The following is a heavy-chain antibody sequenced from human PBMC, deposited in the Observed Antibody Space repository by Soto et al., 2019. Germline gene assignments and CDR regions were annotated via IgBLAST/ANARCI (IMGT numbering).Heavy chain of an antibody. V-gene: IGHV3-74*01. CDR2: INSDGSRT. Sequence: EVQLVESGGGIVQPGGSLRLSCAASGFTFSSYWMHWVRQAPGKGLVWVSRINSDGSRTSYADSAKGRFTISRDNAENTVYLQMDSLGAEDTAVYYCARGDGDYYDGNGYLGRHWGQGTLVTVSS. CDR1: GFTFSSYW. D-gene: IGHD3-22*01. CDR3: ARGDGDYYDGNGYLGRH. J-gene: IGHJ4*02.